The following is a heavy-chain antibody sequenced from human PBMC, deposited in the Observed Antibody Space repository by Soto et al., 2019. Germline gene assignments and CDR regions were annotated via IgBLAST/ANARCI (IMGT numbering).Heavy chain of an antibody. CDR3: AREGPYDFYPNWIDP. CDR1: GFTFTASA. V-gene: IGHV1-58*01. Sequence: SVKVSCKASGFTFTASAVHWVRQARGQRLEWIGWIVIGSGKTNYAENFRERVTITRDTSTSTAYMELSSLRPEDTAVYYCAREGPYDFYPNWIDPRGQGTLVTVSS. D-gene: IGHD3-3*01. CDR2: IVIGSGKT. J-gene: IGHJ5*02.